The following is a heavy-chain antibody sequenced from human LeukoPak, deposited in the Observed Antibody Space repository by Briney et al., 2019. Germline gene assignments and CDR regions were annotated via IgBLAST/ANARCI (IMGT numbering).Heavy chain of an antibody. CDR2: IYYSGST. V-gene: IGHV4-59*01. Sequence: SETLSLTCTVSGASISSYYWSWIRQPPGKGLEWIGYIYYSGSTNYNPSLKSRVTISVDTSKNQFSLNLSSVTAADTAVYYCARSPELAYYFDYWGQGTLVTVSS. D-gene: IGHD1-1*01. CDR3: ARSPELAYYFDY. J-gene: IGHJ4*02. CDR1: GASISSYY.